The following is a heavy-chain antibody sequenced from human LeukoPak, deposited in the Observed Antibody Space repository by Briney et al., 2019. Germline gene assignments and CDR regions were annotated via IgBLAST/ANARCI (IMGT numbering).Heavy chain of an antibody. J-gene: IGHJ3*02. Sequence: KPSETLSLTCTVSGYSISSGYFWGWIRQPPGKGLEWIGSIYHSGSTYYNPSLKSRVTISVDTSKNQFSLKLSSVAAADTAVYYCARAERWLQFNDAFDIWGQGTMVTVSS. D-gene: IGHD5-24*01. CDR1: GYSISSGYF. V-gene: IGHV4-38-2*02. CDR2: IYHSGST. CDR3: ARAERWLQFNDAFDI.